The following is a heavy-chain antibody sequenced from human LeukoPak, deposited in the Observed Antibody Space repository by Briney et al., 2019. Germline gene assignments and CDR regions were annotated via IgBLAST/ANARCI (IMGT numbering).Heavy chain of an antibody. CDR3: AREGVTAPGDY. CDR2: IRSSGSTI. CDR1: GFTFSNYE. Sequence: PGGSLRLSCAASGFTFSNYEMNWVRQAPGKGLEWVSHIRSSGSTIYYADSVKGRFTISRDNAKNSLYLQMNRLSAEDTAVYYCAREGVTAPGDYWGQGTLVTVSS. D-gene: IGHD2-21*02. J-gene: IGHJ4*02. V-gene: IGHV3-48*03.